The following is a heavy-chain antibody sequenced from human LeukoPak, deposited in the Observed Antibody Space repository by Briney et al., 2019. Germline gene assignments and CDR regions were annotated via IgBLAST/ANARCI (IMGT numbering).Heavy chain of an antibody. J-gene: IGHJ3*02. V-gene: IGHV4-39*01. CDR3: ASWGGIAVAGTEVDAFDI. CDR1: GGSISSSSYY. CDR2: TYYSGST. Sequence: SETLSLTCTVSGGSISSSSYYWGWIRHPPGKGLEWIGRTYYSGSTYYNPSLKSRVTISVDTSKNQFSLKLSSVTAADTAVYYCASWGGIAVAGTEVDAFDIWGQGTMVTVSS. D-gene: IGHD6-19*01.